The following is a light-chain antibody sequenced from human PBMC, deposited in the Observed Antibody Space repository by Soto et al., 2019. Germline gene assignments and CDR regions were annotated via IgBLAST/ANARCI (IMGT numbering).Light chain of an antibody. J-gene: IGLJ1*01. Sequence: QSVLTQPPSVSGAPGQRVTISCTGSSSNIGPDYDVHWYQQLPGTAPKLLIYANKNRPAGVPDRFSASKSGTSASLAINGLQAEDEADYYCDSYTSSRAYVFGIGTKVTVL. CDR1: SSNIGPDYD. CDR2: ANK. V-gene: IGLV1-40*01. CDR3: DSYTSSRAYV.